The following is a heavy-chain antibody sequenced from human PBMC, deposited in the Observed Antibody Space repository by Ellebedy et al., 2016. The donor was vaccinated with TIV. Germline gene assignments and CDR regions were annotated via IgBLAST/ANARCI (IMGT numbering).Heavy chain of an antibody. D-gene: IGHD4-23*01. J-gene: IGHJ3*01. CDR3: ARDPVGVGPAFDV. V-gene: IGHV3-23*01. CDR1: GLTFSSHA. CDR2: ITASGGNT. Sequence: GESLKISCAASGLTFSSHAMSWVRQAPGKGLEWVSSITASGGNTYYANSVKGRFTISRDNSKDTLFLKMNSLRAEDTAIYFCARDPVGVGPAFDVWGQGTMVTVSS.